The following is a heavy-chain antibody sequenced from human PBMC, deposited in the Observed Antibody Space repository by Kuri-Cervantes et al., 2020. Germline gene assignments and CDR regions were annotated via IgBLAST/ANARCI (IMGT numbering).Heavy chain of an antibody. CDR1: GFSLSTSGMC. D-gene: IGHD3-16*01. CDR3: AVGNDYVFEY. V-gene: IGHV2-70*13. J-gene: IGHJ4*02. CDR2: IDWDDDK. Sequence: SGPTLVKPTQTLTLTCTFSGFSLSTSGMCVSWVRQPPGKALEWLALIDWDDDKYYSTSLKTRLTISKDTSKNQVVLTLTNMDPVDTGTYYCAVGNDYVFEYWGQGTLVTVSS.